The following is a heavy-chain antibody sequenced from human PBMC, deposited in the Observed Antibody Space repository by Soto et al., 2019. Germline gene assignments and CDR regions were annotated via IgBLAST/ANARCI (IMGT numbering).Heavy chain of an antibody. V-gene: IGHV6-1*01. Sequence: SQTLSLTCAISGDSVSSNSAAWNWIRQSPSRGLEWLGRTYYRSKWYNDYAVSVKGRISINPDTSKNLSTLQLNSVTPEDTAVYYCARDRKGGFVMDVWGQGTTVTVSS. CDR1: GDSVSSNSAA. J-gene: IGHJ6*02. D-gene: IGHD3-16*01. CDR3: ARDRKGGFVMDV. CDR2: TYYRSKWYN.